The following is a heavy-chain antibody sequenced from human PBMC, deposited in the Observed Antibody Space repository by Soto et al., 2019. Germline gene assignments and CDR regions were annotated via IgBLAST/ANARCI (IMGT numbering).Heavy chain of an antibody. CDR1: GFTFSSYS. CDR3: ARDYDVWSGYSHYYGMGV. J-gene: IGHJ6*02. Sequence: GGSLRLSCAASGFTFSSYSMNWVRQAPGKGLEWVSSISSSSSYIYYADSVKGRFTISRDNAKNSLYLQMNSLRAEDTAVYYCARDYDVWSGYSHYYGMGVWDQGTTVTVSS. D-gene: IGHD3-3*01. V-gene: IGHV3-21*01. CDR2: ISSSSSYI.